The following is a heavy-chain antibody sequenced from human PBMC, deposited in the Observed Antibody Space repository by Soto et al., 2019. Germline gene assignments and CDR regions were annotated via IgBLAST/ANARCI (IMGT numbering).Heavy chain of an antibody. CDR2: ISYDGSNK. J-gene: IGHJ4*02. CDR3: AKDRGSSWYYFDY. V-gene: IGHV3-30*18. Sequence: QVQLVESGGGVVQPGRSLRLSCAASGFTFSSYGMHWVRQAPGKGLEWVAVISYDGSNKYYADSVKGRFTISRDNSMNTLYLQMNSLRAEDTAVYYCAKDRGSSWYYFDYWGQGTLVTVSS. CDR1: GFTFSSYG. D-gene: IGHD6-13*01.